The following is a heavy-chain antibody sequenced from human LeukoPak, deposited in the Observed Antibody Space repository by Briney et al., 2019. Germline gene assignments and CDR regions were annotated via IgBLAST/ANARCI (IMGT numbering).Heavy chain of an antibody. Sequence: ASVKVSCKASGGTFSSYTISWVRQAPGQGLERMGRIIPILGIANYAQKFQGRVTITADKSTSTAYMELSSLRSEDTAVYYCARFRYSSSSGLQGWFQNDAFDIWGQGTMVTVSS. D-gene: IGHD6-6*01. CDR1: GGTFSSYT. J-gene: IGHJ3*02. CDR3: ARFRYSSSSGLQGWFQNDAFDI. V-gene: IGHV1-69*02. CDR2: IIPILGIA.